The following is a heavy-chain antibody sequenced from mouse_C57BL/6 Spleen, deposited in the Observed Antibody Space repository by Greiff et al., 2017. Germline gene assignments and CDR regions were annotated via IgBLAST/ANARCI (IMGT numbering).Heavy chain of an antibody. J-gene: IGHJ2*01. CDR3: AKLEGNYFDY. D-gene: IGHD1-3*01. V-gene: IGHV1-82*01. CDR1: GYAFSSSW. Sequence: VQLQQSGPELVKPGASVKISCKASGYAFSSSWMNWVKQRPGKGLEWIGRIYPGDGDTNYNGKFKGKATLTADKSSSTAYMQLSSLTSEDSAVYFCAKLEGNYFDYWGQGTTLTVSS. CDR2: IYPGDGDT.